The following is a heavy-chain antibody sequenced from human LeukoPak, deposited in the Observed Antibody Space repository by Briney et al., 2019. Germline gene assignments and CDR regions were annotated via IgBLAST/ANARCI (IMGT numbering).Heavy chain of an antibody. V-gene: IGHV3-48*03. J-gene: IGHJ4*02. Sequence: GGSLRLSCAASGFTLGNYEMNWVRQAPGKGLEWISYIIGSGDTIYSADSVRGRFTISRDNAKSSLYLQMSSLRADDTAVYYCARERTTIVSGTTIGAYWGQGTLVTVSS. D-gene: IGHD2/OR15-2a*01. CDR1: GFTLGNYE. CDR3: ARERTTIVSGTTIGAY. CDR2: IIGSGDTI.